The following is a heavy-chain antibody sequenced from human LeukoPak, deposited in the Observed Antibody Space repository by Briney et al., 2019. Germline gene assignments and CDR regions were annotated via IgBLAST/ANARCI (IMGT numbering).Heavy chain of an antibody. D-gene: IGHD5-12*01. CDR1: GFTFGDYA. J-gene: IGHJ4*02. Sequence: PGGSLRLSCTGSGFTFGDYAMTWFRQAPGKGLEWVGFIRSKASGGTTEYAASVKGRFIISRDDSRSIAYLQMNSLKTEDTAVYYCTRGSGYDYPWSYWGQGTLVTVSS. V-gene: IGHV3-49*03. CDR2: IRSKASGGTT. CDR3: TRGSGYDYPWSY.